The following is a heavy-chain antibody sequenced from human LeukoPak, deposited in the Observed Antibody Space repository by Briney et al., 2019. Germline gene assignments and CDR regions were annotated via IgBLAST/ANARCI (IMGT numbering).Heavy chain of an antibody. V-gene: IGHV3-7*01. Sequence: PGGSLRLSCAASGFSFSTYWMSWVRQAPGKGLEWVANIKQDGSEKYYVDSVEGRFTISRDNAKNSLYLQMNSLRAEDTAVYYCASSGYSCDGNWGQGTLVTVSS. CDR3: ASSGYSCDGN. J-gene: IGHJ4*02. CDR2: IKQDGSEK. D-gene: IGHD5-18*01. CDR1: GFSFSTYW.